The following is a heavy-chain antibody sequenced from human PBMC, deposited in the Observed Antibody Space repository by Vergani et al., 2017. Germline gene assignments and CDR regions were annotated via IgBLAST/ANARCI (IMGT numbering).Heavy chain of an antibody. V-gene: IGHV4-59*01. CDR3: ARRVFPYDSSGRNWFDP. D-gene: IGHD3-22*01. CDR2: VEDSGYF. Sequence: QVQLQESGPGLVRPSETLSLTCTVSGGSLSGYYWNWIRQTPGEGLEWIGYVEDSGYFNYNPSLKTRVSMSSDTSNNQFSLMLSSVTVADTAVYYCARRVFPYDSSGRNWFDPWGQGTLVTVSS. CDR1: GGSLSGYY. J-gene: IGHJ5*02.